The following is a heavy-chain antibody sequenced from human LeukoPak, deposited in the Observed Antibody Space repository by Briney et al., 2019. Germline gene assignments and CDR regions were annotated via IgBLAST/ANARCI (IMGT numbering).Heavy chain of an antibody. CDR3: ASCPTYSEYYDSSGYDCY. Sequence: PGGSLRLSCAASGFTFSSYAMSWVRQAPGKGLEWVSAISGSGGSTYYADSVKGRFTISRDNSKNTLYLQMNSLRAEDTAVYYCASCPTYSEYYDSSGYDCYWGQGTLVTVSS. V-gene: IGHV3-23*01. CDR1: GFTFSSYA. J-gene: IGHJ4*02. CDR2: ISGSGGST. D-gene: IGHD3-22*01.